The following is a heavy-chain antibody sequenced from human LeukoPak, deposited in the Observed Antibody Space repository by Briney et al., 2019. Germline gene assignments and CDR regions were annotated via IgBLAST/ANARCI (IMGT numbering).Heavy chain of an antibody. CDR3: ARGGPTYYYDSSGYPLDY. CDR1: GGSISSSSYY. D-gene: IGHD3-22*01. CDR2: LYYSGST. Sequence: SETLSLTCTVSGGSISSSSYYWGWIRQPPGKGLEWFGSLYYSGSTYYNPSLKSRVTMSVDTSKNQFSLKMNSATAADTAVYFCARGGPTYYYDSSGYPLDYWGQGTLVTVSS. J-gene: IGHJ4*02. V-gene: IGHV4-39*07.